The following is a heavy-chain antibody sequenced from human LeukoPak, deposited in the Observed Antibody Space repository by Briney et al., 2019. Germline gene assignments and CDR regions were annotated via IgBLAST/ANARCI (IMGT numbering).Heavy chain of an antibody. CDR1: GGSISSGGYY. V-gene: IGHV4-31*03. Sequence: SQTLSLTCTVSGGSISSGGYYWGWIRQHPGKGLEWIGYIYYSGSTYYNPSLKSRVTISVDTSKNQFSLKLSSVTAADTAVYYCARVATAAGAYWFDPWGQGTLVTVSS. J-gene: IGHJ5*02. CDR2: IYYSGST. D-gene: IGHD5-12*01. CDR3: ARVATAAGAYWFDP.